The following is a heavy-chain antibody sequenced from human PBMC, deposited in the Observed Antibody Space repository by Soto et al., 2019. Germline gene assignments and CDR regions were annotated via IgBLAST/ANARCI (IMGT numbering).Heavy chain of an antibody. Sequence: QVQLVQSGAEVKKPGASVKISCKASGYTFTSYGISWVRQAPGQGLEGMGWISAYNGNTNYAQKLQGRVTMTTDTSTSTDYMELRRLRSDDTAVYYCAREEDSSSWYELDYWGQGTLVTVSS. V-gene: IGHV1-18*01. J-gene: IGHJ4*02. CDR1: GYTFTSYG. CDR3: AREEDSSSWYELDY. CDR2: ISAYNGNT. D-gene: IGHD6-13*01.